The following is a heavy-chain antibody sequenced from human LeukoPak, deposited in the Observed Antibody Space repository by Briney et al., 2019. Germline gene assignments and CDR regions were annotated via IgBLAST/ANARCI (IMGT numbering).Heavy chain of an antibody. Sequence: GGSLRLSCAASGFTVSSNYMSWVRQAPGKGLEWVSVIYSGGSTYYADSVKGRFTISRDNSKNTLYLQMNSLRAEDTAVYYCARNGEFYYYGMDVWGQGTTVTVSS. CDR1: GFTVSSNY. CDR2: IYSGGST. CDR3: ARNGEFYYYGMDV. V-gene: IGHV3-53*01. D-gene: IGHD3-10*01. J-gene: IGHJ6*02.